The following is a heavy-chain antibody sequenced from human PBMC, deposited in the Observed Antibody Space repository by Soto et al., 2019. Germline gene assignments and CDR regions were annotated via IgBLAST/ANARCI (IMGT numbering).Heavy chain of an antibody. CDR3: ARSRGGGWYVKGKKQNWFDP. D-gene: IGHD6-19*01. CDR2: INHSGST. J-gene: IGHJ5*02. V-gene: IGHV4-34*01. Sequence: SETLSLTCAVYGGSFSGYYWSWIRQPPGKGLEWIGEINHSGSTNYNPSLKSRVTISVDTSKNQFSLKLSSVTAADTAVYYCARSRGGGWYVKGKKQNWFDPCGQATLFTVSS. CDR1: GGSFSGYY.